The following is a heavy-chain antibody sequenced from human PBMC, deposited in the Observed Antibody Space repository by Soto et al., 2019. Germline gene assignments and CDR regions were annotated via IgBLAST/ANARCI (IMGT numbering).Heavy chain of an antibody. Sequence: QLQLLESGPGLVKASETLSLTCSVSGGSISTSRSYWAWIRHPPGKGLGWLANIFYSGSTFYNPSLASRVSVSVDTSKNEFSLKLRSVTAADTAVYYCARQPTTGDTDLWFDPWGQGTLVTVSS. CDR1: GGSISTSRSY. CDR3: ARQPTTGDTDLWFDP. J-gene: IGHJ5*02. D-gene: IGHD2-21*01. CDR2: IFYSGST. V-gene: IGHV4-39*01.